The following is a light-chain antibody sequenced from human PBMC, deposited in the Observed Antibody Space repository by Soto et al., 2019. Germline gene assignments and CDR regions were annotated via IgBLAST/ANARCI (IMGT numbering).Light chain of an antibody. V-gene: IGLV2-8*01. CDR2: EVT. J-gene: IGLJ3*02. CDR1: SSDVGGYNY. CDR3: SSYAGSRGWV. Sequence: QSALTQPPSASGSPGQSVTISCTGTSSDVGGYNYVSWYQQHPGKAPKLMIYEVTKRPSGVPDRFSGSKSGNTASLTVSGLQAEDEADYYCSSYAGSRGWVFGGGTKVT.